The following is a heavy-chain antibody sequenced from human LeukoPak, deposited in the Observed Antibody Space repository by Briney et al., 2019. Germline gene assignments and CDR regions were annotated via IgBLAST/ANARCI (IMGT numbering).Heavy chain of an antibody. CDR3: ARQTGSGLFILP. CDR1: GGSISSSSYY. J-gene: IGHJ4*02. CDR2: IYYSGST. Sequence: PSETLSLTFTVSGGSISSSSYYWGWIRQPPGNGLEWIGSIYYSGSTYYNPSLKSRVTISVDTSKNQFSLRLTSVTAADTAVYYCARQTGSGLFILPGGQGTLVTVSS. D-gene: IGHD3/OR15-3a*01. V-gene: IGHV4-39*01.